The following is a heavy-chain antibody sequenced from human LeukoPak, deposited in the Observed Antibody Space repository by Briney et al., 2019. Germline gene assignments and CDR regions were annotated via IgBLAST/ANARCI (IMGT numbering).Heavy chain of an antibody. D-gene: IGHD2-15*01. CDR1: GGSISSSSYY. J-gene: IGHJ3*02. Sequence: PSETLSLTCTVSGGSISSSSYYWGWVRQPPGKGLEWIGSIYYSGSTYYNPSPKTRVTISVDTSKNQFSLKLSSVTAADTAVYYCARDPVVSGWAFDIWGQGTMVTVSS. V-gene: IGHV4-39*07. CDR3: ARDPVVSGWAFDI. CDR2: IYYSGST.